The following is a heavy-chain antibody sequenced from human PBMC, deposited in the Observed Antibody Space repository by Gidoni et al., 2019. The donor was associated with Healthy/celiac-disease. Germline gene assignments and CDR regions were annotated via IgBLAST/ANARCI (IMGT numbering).Heavy chain of an antibody. D-gene: IGHD2-15*01. CDR2: ISYDGSNK. Sequence: QVQLGESGGGVVQPGRSMRLSCAACGFTLSSYAMPWVRQATGKGLDGVAVISYDGSNKYYADSVKGRFTISRDNSKNTLYLQMNSLRAEDTAVYYCARAGCSGGNCHFDYCGQGTLVTVSS. CDR3: ARAGCSGGNCHFDY. CDR1: GFTLSSYA. V-gene: IGHV3-30-3*01. J-gene: IGHJ4*02.